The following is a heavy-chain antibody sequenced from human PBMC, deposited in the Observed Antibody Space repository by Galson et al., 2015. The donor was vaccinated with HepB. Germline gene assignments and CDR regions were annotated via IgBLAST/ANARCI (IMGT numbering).Heavy chain of an antibody. D-gene: IGHD6-19*01. CDR2: ISDDGGSA. J-gene: IGHJ5*02. CDR3: ARKAVAGGYSWFDP. Sequence: SLRLSCAASGFTFSSYAMTWVRQAPGEGLEWVSTISDDGGSAYYADFVKGRFTISRDNSKNTLYLQVNSLRAEDTAVYYCARKAVAGGYSWFDPWGQGTLVTVSS. CDR1: GFTFSSYA. V-gene: IGHV3-23*01.